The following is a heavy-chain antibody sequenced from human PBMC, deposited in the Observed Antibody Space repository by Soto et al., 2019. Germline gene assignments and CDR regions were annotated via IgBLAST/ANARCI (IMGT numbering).Heavy chain of an antibody. CDR2: ITAYSGET. V-gene: IGHV1-18*01. CDR1: GYTFTSYG. J-gene: IGHJ4*02. D-gene: IGHD2-21*01. CDR3: AKSLGPCGEVICLRRHFDS. Sequence: QIQLVQSGAEVKKPGASVKVSCQTSGYTFTSYGTNWVRQAPGQGLEWMGWITAYSGETHIAKKYQGRVTLTTDISTTTAFLEMKSLTSDDTAVYYCAKSLGPCGEVICLRRHFDSWGQGTLVTVSS.